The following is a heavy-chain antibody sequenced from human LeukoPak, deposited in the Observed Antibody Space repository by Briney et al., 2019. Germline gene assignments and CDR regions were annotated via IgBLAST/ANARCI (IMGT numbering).Heavy chain of an antibody. V-gene: IGHV1-2*02. CDR1: GYTFTGYY. CDR2: INPNSGGT. J-gene: IGHJ4*02. D-gene: IGHD5-12*01. CDR3: ARDPSSGYDHEYYFDY. Sequence: ASVKVSCKASGYTFTGYYMHWVRQAPGQGPEWMGWINPNSGGTNYAQKFQGRVTMTRDMSTSTVYMELSSLRSEDTAVYYCARDPSSGYDHEYYFDYWGQGTLVTVSS.